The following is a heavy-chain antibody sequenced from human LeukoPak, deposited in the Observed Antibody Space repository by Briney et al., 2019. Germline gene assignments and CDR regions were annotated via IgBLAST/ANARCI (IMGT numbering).Heavy chain of an antibody. CDR3: ARSGATVVKGAFDI. J-gene: IGHJ3*02. Sequence: PSETLSLTCTVSGGSISSYYWSWIRQPPEKGLEWIGYIYYSGSTNYNPSLKSRVTISVDTSKNQFSLKLSSVTAADTAVYYCARSGATVVKGAFDIWGQGTMVTVSS. CDR1: GGSISSYY. D-gene: IGHD4-23*01. CDR2: IYYSGST. V-gene: IGHV4-59*08.